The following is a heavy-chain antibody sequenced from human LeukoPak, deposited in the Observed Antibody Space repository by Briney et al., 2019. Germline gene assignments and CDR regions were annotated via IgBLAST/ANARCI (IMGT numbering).Heavy chain of an antibody. CDR1: GFTVSSNY. CDR2: IYSGGST. CDR3: ARDLGPYYYDSSGYYPFDY. J-gene: IGHJ4*02. V-gene: IGHV3-66*01. Sequence: GGSLRLSCAASGFTVSSNYMSWVRQAPGKGLEWVSVIYSGGSTYYADSVKGRFTISRDNSKNTLYLQMNSLRAEDTAVYYCARDLGPYYYDSSGYYPFDYWGQGTLVTVSS. D-gene: IGHD3-22*01.